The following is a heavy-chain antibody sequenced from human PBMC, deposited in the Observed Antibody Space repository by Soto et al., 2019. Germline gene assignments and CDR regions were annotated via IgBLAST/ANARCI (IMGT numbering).Heavy chain of an antibody. V-gene: IGHV4-30-4*01. J-gene: IGHJ6*02. CDR2: IYYSGST. CDR3: ARLWGDFWSGYYKDYYYGMDV. CDR1: GGSISSGDYY. D-gene: IGHD3-3*01. Sequence: SETLSLTCTVSGGSISSGDYYWSWIRQPPGKGLEWIGYIYYSGSTYYNPSLKSRVTISVDTSKNQFSLKLSSVTAADTAVYYCARLWGDFWSGYYKDYYYGMDVWGQGTTVTVSS.